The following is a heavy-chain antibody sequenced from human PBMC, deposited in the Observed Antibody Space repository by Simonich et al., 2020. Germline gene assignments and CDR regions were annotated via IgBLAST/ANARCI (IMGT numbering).Heavy chain of an antibody. V-gene: IGHV4-34*01. CDR2: INHSGST. D-gene: IGHD3-9*01. J-gene: IGHJ5*02. CDR1: GGSFSGYY. CDR3: ARGGLGNYDILSGYHNWFDP. Sequence: QVQLQQWGAGLLKPSETLSLTCAVYGGSFSGYYWSWIRQPPGKGLEWIGEINHSGSTNSTPSLKSRVNISVETSKNQFSLKLGSVTAADTAVYYCARGGLGNYDILSGYHNWFDPWGQGTLVTVSS.